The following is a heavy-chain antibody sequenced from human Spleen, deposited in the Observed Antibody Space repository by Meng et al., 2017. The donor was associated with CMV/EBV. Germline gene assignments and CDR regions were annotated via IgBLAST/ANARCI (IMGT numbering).Heavy chain of an antibody. V-gene: IGHV3-48*03. Sequence: GGSLRLSCAASGFTFSSYEMNWVRQAPGKGLEGVSYISSSGSTIYYADSVKGRFTISRDNAKTSLYLQMNSLRAEDTAVYYCARDQYCSSTSCYQGDAFDIWGQGTMVTVSS. CDR3: ARDQYCSSTSCYQGDAFDI. J-gene: IGHJ3*02. CDR2: ISSSGSTI. CDR1: GFTFSSYE. D-gene: IGHD2-2*01.